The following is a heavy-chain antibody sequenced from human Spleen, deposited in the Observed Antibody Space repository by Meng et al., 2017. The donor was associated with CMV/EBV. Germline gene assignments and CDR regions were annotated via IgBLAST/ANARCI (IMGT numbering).Heavy chain of an antibody. V-gene: IGHV1-3*02. CDR2: SNAGNDNT. J-gene: IGHJ3*02. D-gene: IGHD2-2*02. CDR1: GYIFSHYN. CDR3: AREPQHCSSTSCHIVGAFDI. Sequence: ASVKVSCKASGYIFSHYNIHWVRQAPGQRLGRIGWSNAGNDNTNYSQELQGRVTITRGTSARTGDMEVSSLRSDDTAVYYCAREPQHCSSTSCHIVGAFDIWGQGTMVTVSS.